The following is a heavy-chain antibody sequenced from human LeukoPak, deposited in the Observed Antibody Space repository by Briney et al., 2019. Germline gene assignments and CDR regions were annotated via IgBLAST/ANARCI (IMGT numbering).Heavy chain of an antibody. D-gene: IGHD3-22*01. J-gene: IGHJ4*02. CDR1: GGTFSTYA. CDR2: IIPIFGTA. V-gene: IGHV1-69*06. CDR3: ARDFGYYYDSSGPSDYFDY. Sequence: GASVKVSCKASGGTFSTYAISWVRQAPGQGLEWMGGIIPIFGTANYAQNFQGRVTITADKSTSTAYMELSSLRSEDTAVYYCARDFGYYYDSSGPSDYFDYWGQGTLVTVSS.